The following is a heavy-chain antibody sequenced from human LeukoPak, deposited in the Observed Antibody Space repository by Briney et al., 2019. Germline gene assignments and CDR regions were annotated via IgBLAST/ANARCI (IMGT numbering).Heavy chain of an antibody. D-gene: IGHD1-26*01. V-gene: IGHV3-74*01. J-gene: IGHJ3*02. Sequence: GGSLRLSCAASGFTFSSYWMHWVRQAPGKGLVWVSRINPDGSRTNYADSVAGRFTTSRDNAKNTLYLQMNSLRVEDTAVYYCSWDHTGKEDIWGQGTMVSVSS. CDR1: GFTFSSYW. CDR2: INPDGSRT. CDR3: SWDHTGKEDI.